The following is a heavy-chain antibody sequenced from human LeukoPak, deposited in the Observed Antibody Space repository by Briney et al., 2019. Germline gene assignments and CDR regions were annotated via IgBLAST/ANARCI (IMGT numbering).Heavy chain of an antibody. D-gene: IGHD3-22*01. CDR3: ARDREYYYDSSGYHWYFDL. Sequence: ASVKVSCKASGYTFTSYDINWVRQATGQGLEWMGWMNPNSGNTGYAQKFQGRVTITRNTSISTAYMELSSLRSDDTAVYYCARDREYYYDSSGYHWYFDLWGRGTLVTVSS. CDR1: GYTFTSYD. V-gene: IGHV1-8*03. J-gene: IGHJ2*01. CDR2: MNPNSGNT.